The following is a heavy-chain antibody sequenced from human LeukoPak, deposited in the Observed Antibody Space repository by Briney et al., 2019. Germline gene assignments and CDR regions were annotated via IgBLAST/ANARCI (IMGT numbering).Heavy chain of an antibody. V-gene: IGHV3-74*01. D-gene: IGHD2-2*01. Sequence: PGGSLRLSCAASGFTFSSYWMHWVRQAPGKWLVWVSRINSDGSRTSYADSVKGRFTISRDNAKNTLYLQVNILRAEDTAVYYCARDRGSSTILDYWGQGTLVTVSS. CDR2: INSDGSRT. J-gene: IGHJ4*02. CDR1: GFTFSSYW. CDR3: ARDRGSSTILDY.